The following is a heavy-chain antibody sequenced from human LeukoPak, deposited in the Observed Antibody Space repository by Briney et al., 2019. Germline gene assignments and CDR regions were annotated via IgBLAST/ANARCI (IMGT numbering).Heavy chain of an antibody. CDR2: ISWDVGRT. V-gene: IGHV3-43D*03. D-gene: IGHD3-10*01. Sequence: GGSLRLSCAASGFTFDDYAMHWVRQAPGKGLEWVSLISWDVGRTYYANSVKGRFTISRDNSKNSLYLQMNSLRAEDTSLYYCAKDVGTSYYGSGSYTSDYWGQGTLVTVSS. CDR3: AKDVGTSYYGSGSYTSDY. CDR1: GFTFDDYA. J-gene: IGHJ4*02.